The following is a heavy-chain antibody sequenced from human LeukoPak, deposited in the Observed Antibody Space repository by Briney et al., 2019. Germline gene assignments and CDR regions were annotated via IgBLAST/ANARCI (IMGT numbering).Heavy chain of an antibody. V-gene: IGHV4-34*01. CDR1: GGSFSGYY. CDR2: INHSGST. CDR3: AARDVLTGLHDY. J-gene: IGHJ4*02. D-gene: IGHD3-9*01. Sequence: SETLSLTCAVYGGSFSGYYWSWIRQPPGRGLEWIGEINHSGSTNYNPSLKSRVTISVDTSKSQFSLKLSSVTAADTAVYYCAARDVLTGLHDYWGQGTLVTVSS.